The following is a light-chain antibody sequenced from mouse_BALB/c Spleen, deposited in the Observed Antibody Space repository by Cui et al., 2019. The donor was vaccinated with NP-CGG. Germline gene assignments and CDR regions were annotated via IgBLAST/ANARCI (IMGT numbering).Light chain of an antibody. CDR3: ALWYSNHWV. J-gene: IGLJ1*01. CDR2: GTN. CDR1: TGAVTTTNY. V-gene: IGLV1*01. Sequence: QAVVTQESALTTSPGETVTLSCRSSTGAVTTTNYANWVQEKPDNLFTGLIGGTNNRAPGVPARFSGSLIGDKAALTITGAQTEDEALYFCALWYSNHWVFGGGTKLTVL.